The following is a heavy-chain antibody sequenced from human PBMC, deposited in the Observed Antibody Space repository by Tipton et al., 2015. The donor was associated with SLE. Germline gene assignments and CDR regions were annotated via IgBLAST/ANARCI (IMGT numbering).Heavy chain of an antibody. CDR3: ARGPGIERNYYYYYYRDV. Sequence: LRLSCAVYGGSFSGYYWSWIRQTPGKGLEWIGEINHSGSTNYNPSLKSRVTISVDTSKNQFSLKLGSVTAADTAMYYCARGPGIERNYYYYYYRDVWGKGATVTVSS. V-gene: IGHV4-34*01. J-gene: IGHJ6*03. CDR2: INHSGST. CDR1: GGSFSGYY. D-gene: IGHD3-10*01.